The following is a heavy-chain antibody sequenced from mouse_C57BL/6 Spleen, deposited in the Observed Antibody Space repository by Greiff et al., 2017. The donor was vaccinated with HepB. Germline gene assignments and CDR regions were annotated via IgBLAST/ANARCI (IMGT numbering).Heavy chain of an antibody. D-gene: IGHD1-1*01. CDR1: GYTFTSYW. CDR2: ITPSNGGT. J-gene: IGHJ4*01. V-gene: IGHV1-53*01. Sequence: QVQLQQPGTELVKPGASVKLSCKASGYTFTSYWMHWVKQRPGQGLEWIGNITPSNGGTNYNEKFKSKATLTVDKSSSTAYMPLSSLTSEDSAVYYCAYGSSPYTMDYWGQGTSVTVSS. CDR3: AYGSSPYTMDY.